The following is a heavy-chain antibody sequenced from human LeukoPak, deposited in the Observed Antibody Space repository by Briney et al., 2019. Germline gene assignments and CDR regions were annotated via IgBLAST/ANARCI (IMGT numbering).Heavy chain of an antibody. CDR1: GYTLTELS. J-gene: IGHJ4*02. D-gene: IGHD2-2*01. CDR2: FDPEDGET. CDR3: ATSPRIVVPAARRGFDY. Sequence: ASVKVSCKVSGYTLTELSMHWVRQAPGKGLEWMGGFDPEDGETIYAQKFQGRVTMTEDTSTDTAYMELSSLRSEDTAVYYCATSPRIVVPAARRGFDYWGREPWSPSPQ. V-gene: IGHV1-24*01.